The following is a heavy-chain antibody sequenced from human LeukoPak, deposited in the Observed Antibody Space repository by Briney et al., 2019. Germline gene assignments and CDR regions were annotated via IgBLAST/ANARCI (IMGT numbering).Heavy chain of an antibody. D-gene: IGHD1-7*01. J-gene: IGHJ4*02. CDR1: GGSISSYY. V-gene: IGHV4-59*01. Sequence: PSETLSLTCTVSGGSISSYYWSWIQQPPGKGLEWIGYIYYSGTTNYNPSLQSRVTLSIDTSKNRFSLKLSSVTAADTADYYVSRQESANFPSNYFDYWGQGTLVTVSS. CDR2: IYYSGTT. CDR3: SRQESANFPSNYFDY.